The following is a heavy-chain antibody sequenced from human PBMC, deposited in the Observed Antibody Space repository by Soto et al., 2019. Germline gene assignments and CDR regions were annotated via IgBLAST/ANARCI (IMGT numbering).Heavy chain of an antibody. J-gene: IGHJ6*02. Sequence: HPGGSLRLSCAASGFTFDDYAMHWVRQAPGKGLEWVSGISWNSGSIGYADSVKGRFTISRDNAKNSLYLQMNSLRAEDTALYYCAKDIGCGYYDFWSGYLYYYYGMDVWGQGTTVTVSS. CDR3: AKDIGCGYYDFWSGYLYYYYGMDV. CDR2: ISWNSGSI. V-gene: IGHV3-9*01. D-gene: IGHD3-3*01. CDR1: GFTFDDYA.